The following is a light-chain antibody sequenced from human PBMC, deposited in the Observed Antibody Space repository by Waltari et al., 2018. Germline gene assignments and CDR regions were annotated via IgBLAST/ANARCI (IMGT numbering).Light chain of an antibody. CDR3: SSYTSSSTFV. V-gene: IGLV2-14*03. Sequence: QSALTQPASVSGSPGQSITISCTGTSSAVGGYNFVSWYQQHPGKAPKLMIYDVSNRPSGVSDRFSGSKSGNTASLTISGLQAEDEAYYYCSSYTSSSTFVFGTGTKVTVL. J-gene: IGLJ1*01. CDR2: DVS. CDR1: SSAVGGYNF.